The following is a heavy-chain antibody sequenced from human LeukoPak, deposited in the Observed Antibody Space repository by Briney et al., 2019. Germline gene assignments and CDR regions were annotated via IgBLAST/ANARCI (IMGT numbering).Heavy chain of an antibody. CDR3: ARADLYDFWSGYACDY. Sequence: SETLSLTCTVSGGSISSSSYYWGWIRQPPGKGLEWIGSIYYSGSTYYNPSLKSRVTISVDTSKNQFSLKLSSVTAADTAVYYCARADLYDFWSGYACDYWGQGTLVTVSS. V-gene: IGHV4-39*07. D-gene: IGHD3-3*01. J-gene: IGHJ4*02. CDR2: IYYSGST. CDR1: GGSISSSSYY.